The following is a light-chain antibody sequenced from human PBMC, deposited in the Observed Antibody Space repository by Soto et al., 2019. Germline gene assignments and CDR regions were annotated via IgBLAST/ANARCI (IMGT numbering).Light chain of an antibody. V-gene: IGLV2-14*01. CDR3: TSYTTTGTYV. CDR1: SSDVGGFDY. Sequence: QSVLTQPASVSGSPGQSITISCTGTSSDVGGFDYVSWYQQHPGKAPKFMIYEVTNRPSGVSHRFSGSKSGNTASLTISGLQAEDEADYYCTSYTTTGTYVFGTGTKLTVL. CDR2: EVT. J-gene: IGLJ1*01.